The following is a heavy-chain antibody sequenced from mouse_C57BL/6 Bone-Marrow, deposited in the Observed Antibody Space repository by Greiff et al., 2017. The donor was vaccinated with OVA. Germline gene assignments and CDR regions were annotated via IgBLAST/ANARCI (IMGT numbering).Heavy chain of an antibody. CDR2: IDPSDSYP. V-gene: IGHV1-69*01. D-gene: IGHD3-2*02. J-gene: IGHJ3*01. CDR1: GYTFTSYW. Sequence: VQLQQPGAELVMPGASVKLSCKASGYTFTSYWMHWVKQRPGQGLEWIGEIDPSDSYPNYNQQFKGKSTLTVDKSSSTAYLQLSSLTSEDSAVYYCASVRGSGCWCAYWGQGTLVTVSA. CDR3: ASVRGSGCWCAY.